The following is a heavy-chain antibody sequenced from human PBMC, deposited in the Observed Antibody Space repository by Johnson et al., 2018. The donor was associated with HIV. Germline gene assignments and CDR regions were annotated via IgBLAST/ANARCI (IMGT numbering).Heavy chain of an antibody. CDR2: INWNGGST. D-gene: IGHD2-8*02. Sequence: VQPGRSLRLSCAASGFTFDDYGMSWVRQAPGKGLEWVSGINWNGGSTGYADSVKGRFNISIYNAKNSLYLQRKRLRADDTALYYCARDLAYGDIVLVSAFDIWGQGTMVTVSS. CDR3: ARDLAYGDIVLVSAFDI. V-gene: IGHV3-20*04. J-gene: IGHJ3*02. CDR1: GFTFDDYG.